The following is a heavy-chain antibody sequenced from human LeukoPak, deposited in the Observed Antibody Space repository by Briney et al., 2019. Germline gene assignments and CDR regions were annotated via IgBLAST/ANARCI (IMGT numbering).Heavy chain of an antibody. J-gene: IGHJ4*02. Sequence: VASVKVSCKASGYTFTSYGISWVRQAPGQGLEWMGWMNPNSGGTKYEQKFQARVTMTGDTSISTAYMELSRLRSDDTAVYYCARGGVSYDSSGYYPDFWGQGTLVTVSS. V-gene: IGHV1-2*02. D-gene: IGHD3-22*01. CDR1: GYTFTSYG. CDR3: ARGGVSYDSSGYYPDF. CDR2: MNPNSGGT.